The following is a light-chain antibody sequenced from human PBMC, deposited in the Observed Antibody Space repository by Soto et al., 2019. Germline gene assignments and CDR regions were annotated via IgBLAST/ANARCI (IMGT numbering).Light chain of an antibody. V-gene: IGKV1-39*01. CDR3: QQRHSTPHT. Sequence: DIQMTQSPSSLSAAIGDRVTITCRASQSTNFFFNWDQQKPGRAPKLLIYAASTLQGGVPSRFSGSGSGTEFTLTIRRLQPDDFANYYCQQRHSTPHTFGQGTKV. CDR1: QSTNFF. J-gene: IGKJ1*01. CDR2: AAS.